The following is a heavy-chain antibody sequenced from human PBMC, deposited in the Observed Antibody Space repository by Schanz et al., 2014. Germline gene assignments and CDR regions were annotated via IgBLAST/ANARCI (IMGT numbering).Heavy chain of an antibody. CDR3: ARVDSSGYFFDN. CDR1: TFTFSTDA. CDR2: ISASGGDT. J-gene: IGHJ4*02. D-gene: IGHD3-22*01. V-gene: IGHV3-23*04. Sequence: VQLVESGGGVVQPGRSLRLSCAASTFTFSTDAMSWVRQAPGKGLEWLSVISASGGDTYYADSVKGRFTISRDNSKNTLYLQMNSLRAEDTAVYYCARVDSSGYFFDNWGQGTRVTVSS.